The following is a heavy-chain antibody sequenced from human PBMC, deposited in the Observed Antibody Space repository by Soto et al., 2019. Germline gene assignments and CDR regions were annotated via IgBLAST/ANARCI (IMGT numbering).Heavy chain of an antibody. J-gene: IGHJ6*02. CDR2: ISGSGGST. Sequence: GGSLRLSSAASGFTFSSYAMNCVRQAPGKGLEWVSAISGSGGSTYYADSVKGRFTISRDNSKNTLYLQMNGLRAEDTAVYYCAKDYYGVDVWGQGTTVTVSS. CDR3: AKDYYGVDV. CDR1: GFTFSSYA. V-gene: IGHV3-23*01.